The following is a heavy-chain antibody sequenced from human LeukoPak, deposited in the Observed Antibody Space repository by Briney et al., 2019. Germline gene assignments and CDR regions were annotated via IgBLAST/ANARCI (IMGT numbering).Heavy chain of an antibody. J-gene: IGHJ4*02. CDR1: GFTFGDYA. Sequence: PGGSLRLSCTTSGFTFGDYAMSWVRQAPGKGLEWVGFIRSKAYGGTTEYAASVKGRFTISRDDSKNTLYLQMNSLKTEDTAVYYCTTVKRQYIHITMIAVEDYWGQGTLVTVSS. CDR2: IRSKAYGGTT. D-gene: IGHD3-22*01. V-gene: IGHV3-49*04. CDR3: TTVKRQYIHITMIAVEDY.